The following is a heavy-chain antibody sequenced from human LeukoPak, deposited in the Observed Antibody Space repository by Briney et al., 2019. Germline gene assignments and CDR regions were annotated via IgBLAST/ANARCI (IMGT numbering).Heavy chain of an antibody. J-gene: IGHJ4*02. CDR3: ARHYYSDPFDY. D-gene: IGHD4-17*01. CDR1: GGSISSGGYY. Sequence: SETLSLTCTVSGGSISSGGYYWSWIRQHPGKGLEWIGYIYYSGSTDYNPSLKSRVTISVDTSKNQFSLKLSSVTAADTAVYYCARHYYSDPFDYWGQGTLVTVSS. V-gene: IGHV4-31*03. CDR2: IYYSGST.